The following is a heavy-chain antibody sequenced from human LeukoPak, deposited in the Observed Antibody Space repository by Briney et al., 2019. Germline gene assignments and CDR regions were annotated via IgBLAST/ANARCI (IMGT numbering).Heavy chain of an antibody. CDR1: GVSISSGDYH. V-gene: IGHV4-30-4*01. CDR2: IYTSGST. CDR3: ARRSYSGYYYKNDAFDI. Sequence: SETLSLTCTVSGVSISSGDYHWSWIRQPPGKGLEWIGYIYTSGSTNYNPSLKSRVTISVDTSKNQFSLKLSSVTAADTAVYYCARRSYSGYYYKNDAFDIWGQGTMVTVSS. D-gene: IGHD3-22*01. J-gene: IGHJ3*02.